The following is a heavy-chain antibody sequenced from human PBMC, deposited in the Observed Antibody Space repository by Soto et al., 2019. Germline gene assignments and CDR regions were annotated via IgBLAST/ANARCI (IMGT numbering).Heavy chain of an antibody. CDR3: SGAAHYYYGMDV. Sequence: GGSLRPSCTASGFTFGDYAMSWVRQAPGKRLEWVGFIRSKAYGGTTEYAASVKGRFTISRDDSKSIAYLQMNSLKTEDTAVYYCSGAAHYYYGMDVWGQGTTVTVSS. V-gene: IGHV3-49*04. J-gene: IGHJ6*02. CDR2: IRSKAYGGTT. CDR1: GFTFGDYA. D-gene: IGHD6-6*01.